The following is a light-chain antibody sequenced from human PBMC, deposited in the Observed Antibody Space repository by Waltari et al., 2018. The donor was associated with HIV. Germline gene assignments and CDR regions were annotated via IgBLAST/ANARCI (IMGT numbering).Light chain of an antibody. J-gene: IGLJ3*02. CDR2: DVN. V-gene: IGLV2-11*01. CDR3: ATWDDSLSGVL. Sequence: QSALTQPRSVSGSPGQSVTISCTGTRRDVGGYNYVSWYKQHPGKAPKLMIYDVNKRPSGVPDRFSGSKSGNTASLAISGLLSEDEAEYYCATWDDSLSGVLFGGGTKLTVL. CDR1: RRDVGGYNY.